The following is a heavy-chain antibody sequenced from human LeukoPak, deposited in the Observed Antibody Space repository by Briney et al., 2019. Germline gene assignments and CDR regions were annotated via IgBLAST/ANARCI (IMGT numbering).Heavy chain of an antibody. CDR3: AKGNWRYFDF. Sequence: GGSLRLSCAASGFTFSSYAMSWVRQAPGKGLEWVSAISGSGGSTYYADSVKGRFTISRDNSKNTLYLQMSSLGADDTAVYYCAKGNWRYFDFWGQGTLVTVSS. D-gene: IGHD1-1*01. J-gene: IGHJ4*02. CDR2: ISGSGGST. V-gene: IGHV3-23*01. CDR1: GFTFSSYA.